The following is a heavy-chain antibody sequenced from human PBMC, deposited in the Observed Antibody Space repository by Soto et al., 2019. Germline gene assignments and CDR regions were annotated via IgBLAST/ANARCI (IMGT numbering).Heavy chain of an antibody. CDR2: IYYSGST. CDR3: ARWSGVRGVLDWFDP. CDR1: GGSISSYY. J-gene: IGHJ5*02. V-gene: IGHV4-59*01. Sequence: SETLSLTCTVSGGSISSYYWSWIRQPPGKGLEWIGYIYYSGSTNYNPSLKSRVTISVDTSKNQFSLKLGSVTAADTAVYYCARWSGVRGVLDWFDPWGQGTLVTVSS. D-gene: IGHD3-10*01.